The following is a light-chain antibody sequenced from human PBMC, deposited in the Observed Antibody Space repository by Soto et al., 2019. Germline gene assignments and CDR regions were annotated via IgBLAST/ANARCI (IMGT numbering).Light chain of an antibody. V-gene: IGLV3-21*02. CDR1: NIGSRS. Sequence: SYVLTQPPSVSVAPGQTARVTCGGNNIGSRSVHWYQQKPGQAPVLVVYDDSDRPSGIPERFSGSKSGNTATLTISGVEAGDEADYYCQVWYSSSDHVVFGGGTKLTVL. J-gene: IGLJ2*01. CDR3: QVWYSSSDHVV. CDR2: DDS.